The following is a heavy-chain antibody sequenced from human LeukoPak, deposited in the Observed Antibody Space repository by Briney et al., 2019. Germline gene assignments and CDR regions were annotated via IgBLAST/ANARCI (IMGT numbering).Heavy chain of an antibody. D-gene: IGHD3-10*01. CDR1: GYTFTSHD. CDR2: MNPNSGHT. V-gene: IGHV1-8*01. CDR3: ARAHYYGWGMDV. Sequence: ASVKVSCKASGYTFTSHDINWVRQATGQGLEWMGWMNPNSGHTGYAQKFQGRVTMTRNTSISTAYMELSSLKSEDTAVYFCARAHYYGWGMDVWGQGTTVTVSS. J-gene: IGHJ6*02.